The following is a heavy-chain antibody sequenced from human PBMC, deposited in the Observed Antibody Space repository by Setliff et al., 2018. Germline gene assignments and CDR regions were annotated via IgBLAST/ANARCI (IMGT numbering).Heavy chain of an antibody. D-gene: IGHD3-3*01. CDR1: DYKFLSYG. Sequence: ASVKVSCKASDYKFLSYGMSWVRQAPGQGFEWMGWISAYTGKTDYAQNFQGRITMTTDTSTSTAYMELRSLRSDDTAIYYCARAPRLEWILPTFDYWGQGTLVTVSS. V-gene: IGHV1-18*01. J-gene: IGHJ4*02. CDR3: ARAPRLEWILPTFDY. CDR2: ISAYTGKT.